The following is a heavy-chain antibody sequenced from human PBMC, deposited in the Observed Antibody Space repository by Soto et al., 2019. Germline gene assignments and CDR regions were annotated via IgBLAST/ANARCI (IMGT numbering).Heavy chain of an antibody. CDR1: GFTFSSYA. CDR2: ISYDGSNK. CDR3: ASCISTSCYLRWVSYGMDV. J-gene: IGHJ6*02. D-gene: IGHD2-2*01. V-gene: IGHV3-30-3*01. Sequence: GGSLRLSCAASGFTFSSYAMHWVRQAPGKGLEWVAVISYDGSNKYYADSVKGRFTISRDNSKNTLYLQMNSLRAEDTAVYYSASCISTSCYLRWVSYGMDVWGQGTTVTVSS.